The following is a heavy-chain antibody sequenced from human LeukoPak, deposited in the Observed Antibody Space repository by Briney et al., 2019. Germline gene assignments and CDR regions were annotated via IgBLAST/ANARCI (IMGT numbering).Heavy chain of an antibody. J-gene: IGHJ5*02. V-gene: IGHV4-59*12. D-gene: IGHD3-10*01. CDR2: IYYSGTT. CDR1: GGSIGTYS. Sequence: SETLSLTCTVSGGSIGTYSRNWIRQPPGKGLEWIGYIYYSGTTNYNPSLKSRVTISVDTSKNQFSLKLSSVTAADTAVYSCARVYYYGSGSYFNSWFDPWGQGTLVTVSS. CDR3: ARVYYYGSGSYFNSWFDP.